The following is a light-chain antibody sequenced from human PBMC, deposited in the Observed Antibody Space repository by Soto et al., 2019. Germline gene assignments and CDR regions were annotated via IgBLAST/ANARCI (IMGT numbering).Light chain of an antibody. CDR3: QQYGSSPVT. CDR1: QSVSSSH. Sequence: EIVLPQSPGTLSLSPGERATLSCRASQSVSSSHLAWYQQKPGQAPRLLIYGASSRATGIPDRFSGSGSGTDFTLTISRLEPEDFAVYYCQQYGSSPVTFGPGTKVEIK. J-gene: IGKJ3*01. CDR2: GAS. V-gene: IGKV3-20*01.